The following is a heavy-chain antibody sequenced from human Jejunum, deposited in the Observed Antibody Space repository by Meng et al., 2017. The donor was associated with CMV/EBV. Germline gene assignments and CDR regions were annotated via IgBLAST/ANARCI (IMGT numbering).Heavy chain of an antibody. V-gene: IGHV3-21*01. J-gene: IGHJ5*02. Sequence: EVPLVDSGVGLVQPGGSLRLSCIGSGFTFSSYNMNWVRQAPGKGLEWVSSISSSSRYINYADSVKGRFTISRDNAKNSLYLQMNSLRVEDTAIYYCARDIDHWGQGTLVTVSS. CDR1: GFTFSSYN. CDR2: ISSSSRYI. CDR3: ARDIDH.